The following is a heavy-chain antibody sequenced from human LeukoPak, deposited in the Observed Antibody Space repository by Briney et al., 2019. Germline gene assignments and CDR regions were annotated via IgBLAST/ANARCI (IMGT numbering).Heavy chain of an antibody. J-gene: IGHJ4*02. Sequence: PGGSLRLSCAASGFTFSSYAMSWVRQAPGKGLEWVSAISGSGGSTYYADSVKGRFTISRDNSKNTLYLQMNSLRAEDTAVYYCARNHVPLEWLSGIDYWGQGTLVTVSS. CDR2: ISGSGGST. CDR1: GFTFSSYA. CDR3: ARNHVPLEWLSGIDY. V-gene: IGHV3-23*01. D-gene: IGHD3-3*01.